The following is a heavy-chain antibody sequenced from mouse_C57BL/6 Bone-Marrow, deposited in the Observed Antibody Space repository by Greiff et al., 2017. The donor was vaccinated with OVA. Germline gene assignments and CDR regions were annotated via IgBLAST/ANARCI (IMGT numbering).Heavy chain of an antibody. Sequence: QVQLQQPGAELVMPGASVKLSCKASGYTFTSYWMHWVKQRPGQGLEWIGEIDPSDSYTNYNQQFKGKSTLTVDKSSSTAYMQLSSLTSEDSAVYYCEREGYYSNFYFDYWGQGTTLTVSS. CDR3: EREGYYSNFYFDY. CDR2: IDPSDSYT. CDR1: GYTFTSYW. V-gene: IGHV1-69*01. J-gene: IGHJ2*01. D-gene: IGHD2-5*01.